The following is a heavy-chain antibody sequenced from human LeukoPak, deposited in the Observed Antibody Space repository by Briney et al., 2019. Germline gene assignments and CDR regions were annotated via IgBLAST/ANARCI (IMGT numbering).Heavy chain of an antibody. CDR1: GGSISSYY. CDR2: NYTSGST. D-gene: IGHD3-3*01. Sequence: SETLSLTCTVSGGSISSYYWSWIRQPTGKGLEWIGRNYTSGSTNYNPSLKSRVTISVDKSKNQFSLKLSSVTAADTAVYYCARDQVFGVVHHDAFDIWGQGTMVTVSS. J-gene: IGHJ3*02. CDR3: ARDQVFGVVHHDAFDI. V-gene: IGHV4-4*07.